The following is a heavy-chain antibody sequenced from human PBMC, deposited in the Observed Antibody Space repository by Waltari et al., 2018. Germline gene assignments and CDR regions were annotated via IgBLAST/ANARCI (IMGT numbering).Heavy chain of an antibody. Sequence: QVQLQQWGAGLLKPSETLSLTCAVYGGSFSGYYWRWIRQPPGKGLEWIGEINHSGSTNYNPSLKSRVTISVDTSKNQFSLKLSSVTAADTAVYYCARHEDIVVVVASNGGFDPWGQGTLVTVSS. J-gene: IGHJ5*02. CDR2: INHSGST. CDR1: GGSFSGYY. D-gene: IGHD2-15*01. CDR3: ARHEDIVVVVASNGGFDP. V-gene: IGHV4-34*01.